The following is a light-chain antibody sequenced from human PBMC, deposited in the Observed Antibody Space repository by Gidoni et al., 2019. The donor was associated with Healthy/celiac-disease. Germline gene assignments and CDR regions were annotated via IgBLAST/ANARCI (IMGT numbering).Light chain of an antibody. Sequence: EIVLTQSPGTLSSSPGERATLSGRASQSVSSSYLAWYQQKPGQAPRLLIYGASSRATGIPDRFSGSGSGTDFTLTISRLEPEDFAVYYCQQYGSSPWTFGQGTKVEIK. J-gene: IGKJ1*01. CDR1: QSVSSSY. CDR2: GAS. CDR3: QQYGSSPWT. V-gene: IGKV3-20*01.